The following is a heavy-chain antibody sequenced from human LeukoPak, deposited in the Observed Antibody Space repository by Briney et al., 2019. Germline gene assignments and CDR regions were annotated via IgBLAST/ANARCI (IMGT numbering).Heavy chain of an antibody. D-gene: IGHD4-11*01. V-gene: IGHV1-18*04. Sequence: ASVKVSCKASGFRLTSFGVSWVRQAPGQGLEWMGWISNYFGVTHYAEKFEDRVTMTIDTSTATAYMELRSLRYDDTAIYYCARDSDYSGNGNGDWFDPWGQGTVVTVSS. CDR1: GFRLTSFG. CDR3: ARDSDYSGNGNGDWFDP. CDR2: ISNYFGVT. J-gene: IGHJ5*02.